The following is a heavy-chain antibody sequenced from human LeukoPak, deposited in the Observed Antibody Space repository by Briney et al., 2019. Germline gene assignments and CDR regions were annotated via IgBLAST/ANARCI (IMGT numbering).Heavy chain of an antibody. V-gene: IGHV3-23*01. CDR2: ITDSGKP. J-gene: IGHJ4*02. CDR1: GFSFSTYT. Sequence: GGSLRLSCTASGFSFSTYTMTWVRQAPGKGLEWVSGITDSGKPCYADSVKGRFTISRDNSKSTLYLQINSLRAEDTAVYYCASRNYYLDHWGQGALVTVSA. D-gene: IGHD3-10*01. CDR3: ASRNYYLDH.